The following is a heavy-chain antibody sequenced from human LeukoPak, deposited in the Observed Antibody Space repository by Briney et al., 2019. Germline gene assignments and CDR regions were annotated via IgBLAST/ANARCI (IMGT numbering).Heavy chain of an antibody. J-gene: IGHJ6*03. CDR1: GGSISSYY. Sequence: SETLSLTCTVSGGSISSYYWSWIRQPPGKGLEWIGYIYYSGTINYNPSLKSRVTISEDTSKNQLSLKLSSVTAADTAMYYCARAYGSGPDYYYMDVWGKGTTVTVSS. D-gene: IGHD3-10*01. CDR3: ARAYGSGPDYYYMDV. CDR2: IYYSGTI. V-gene: IGHV4-59*01.